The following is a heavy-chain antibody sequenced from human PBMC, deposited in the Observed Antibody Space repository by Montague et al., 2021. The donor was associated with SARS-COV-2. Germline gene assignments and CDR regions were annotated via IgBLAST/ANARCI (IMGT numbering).Heavy chain of an antibody. D-gene: IGHD3-16*02. Sequence: PALVKPTQTLTLTCTVSGFSLNTNGMGVGWIRQPPGEAPAWLALIYWDDDKRYSPSLKTRLTITKDTSRNQVVLTMTNVDPGDTGTYFCARYTSRMYGSFGYWGQGALVSVSS. CDR3: ARYTSRMYGSFGY. V-gene: IGHV2-5*02. CDR2: IYWDDDK. J-gene: IGHJ4*02. CDR1: GFSLNTNGMG.